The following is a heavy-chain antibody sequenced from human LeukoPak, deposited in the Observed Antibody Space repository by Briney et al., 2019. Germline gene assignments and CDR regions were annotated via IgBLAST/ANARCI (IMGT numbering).Heavy chain of an antibody. D-gene: IGHD3-3*01. CDR3: ASTTIFGVVIIAPFDY. V-gene: IGHV3-23*01. CDR2: ISGSGGST. J-gene: IGHJ4*02. CDR1: GFTFSSYA. Sequence: PGGSLRLSCAASGFTFSSYAMRWVRQAPGKGLEWVSAISGSGGSTYYADSVKGRFTISRDNSKNTLYLQMNSLRAEDTAVYYCASTTIFGVVIIAPFDYWGQGTLVTVSS.